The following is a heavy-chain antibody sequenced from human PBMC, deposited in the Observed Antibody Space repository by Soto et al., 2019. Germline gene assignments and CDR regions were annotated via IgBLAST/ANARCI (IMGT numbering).Heavy chain of an antibody. CDR1: GGSISSGGYS. V-gene: IGHV4-30-2*01. Sequence: PSETLSLTCAVSGGSISSGGYSWTWIRQPPGKGLEWIGYVHHTGSTTYNPSLKTRVNISVDRPNNQFFLTLTSATAADSATYYCARGLWNDVFQYWGRGILVTVSS. D-gene: IGHD1-1*01. CDR2: VHHTGST. CDR3: ARGLWNDVFQY. J-gene: IGHJ1*01.